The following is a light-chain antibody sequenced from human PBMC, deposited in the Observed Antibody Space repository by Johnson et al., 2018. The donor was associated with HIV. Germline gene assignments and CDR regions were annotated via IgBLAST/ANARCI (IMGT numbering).Light chain of an antibody. Sequence: QSVLTQPPSVSAAPGQNVNISCSGGSSNIGSNYVSWYQHFPGTAPKLLIYENNKRPSGIPDRFSDSQSGTSATLAITGLQPGEADYYCGTWDTRLGAQYVFGSGTKVTVL. CDR3: GTWDTRLGAQYV. J-gene: IGLJ1*01. V-gene: IGLV1-51*02. CDR1: SSNIGSNY. CDR2: ENN.